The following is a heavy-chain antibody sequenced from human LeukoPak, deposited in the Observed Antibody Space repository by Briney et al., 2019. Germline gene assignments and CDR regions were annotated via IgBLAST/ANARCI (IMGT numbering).Heavy chain of an antibody. Sequence: PGGSLRLSCAASGFTFNTYTMNWVRQAPGKGLEWVSYISGSSGIIDYADSVRGRFTISRDNAKNSLYLQMNSLRAEDTAVYYCARESQQPAFDYWGQGTLVTVSS. CDR2: ISGSSGII. J-gene: IGHJ4*02. V-gene: IGHV3-48*01. CDR3: ARESQQPAFDY. D-gene: IGHD6-13*01. CDR1: GFTFNTYT.